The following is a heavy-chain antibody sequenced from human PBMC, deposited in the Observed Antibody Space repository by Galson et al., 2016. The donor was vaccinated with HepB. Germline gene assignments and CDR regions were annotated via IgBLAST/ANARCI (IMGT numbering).Heavy chain of an antibody. CDR2: ISHSGRV. CDR3: ARQYRGGPSDY. CDR1: GGSISSSDW. D-gene: IGHD5-12*01. J-gene: IGHJ4*02. V-gene: IGHV4-4*02. Sequence: SETLSLTCAVSGGSISSSDWWTWVRQPPGQGLEWIGQISHSGRVNYNPSLASRVTILVDTSNNQFSLRLTSVTAADTALYYCARQYRGGPSDYWGQGTLVTVSS.